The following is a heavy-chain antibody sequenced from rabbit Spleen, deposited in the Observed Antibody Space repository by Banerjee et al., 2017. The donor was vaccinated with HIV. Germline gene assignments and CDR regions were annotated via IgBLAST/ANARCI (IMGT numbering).Heavy chain of an antibody. CDR2: INTGSGVT. J-gene: IGHJ3*01. CDR1: GFSFSSGYD. D-gene: IGHD1-1*01. CDR3: AREGSGSGYDFVL. Sequence: QEQLVESGGGLVKPQGSLTLTCKASGFSFSSGYDMTWVHQAPGKGLEWIGDINTGSGVTYYASWAKGRFTVSKTSSTTVTLEMTSLTAADTATYFCAREGSGSGYDFVLWGQGTLVTVS. V-gene: IGHV1S45*01.